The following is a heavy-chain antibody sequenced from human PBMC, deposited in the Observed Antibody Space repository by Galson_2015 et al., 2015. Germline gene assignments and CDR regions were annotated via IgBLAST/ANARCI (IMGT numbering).Heavy chain of an antibody. CDR3: ARGWGNQQLGGY. CDR1: GFTFSSYW. D-gene: IGHD6-13*01. Sequence: SLRLSCAASGFTFSSYWMRWVRQAPGKGLEWVANIKQDGSEKYYVDSVKGRFTISRDNAKNSLYLQMNSLRAEDTAVYYCARGWGNQQLGGYWGQGTLVTVSS. V-gene: IGHV3-7*05. CDR2: IKQDGSEK. J-gene: IGHJ4*02.